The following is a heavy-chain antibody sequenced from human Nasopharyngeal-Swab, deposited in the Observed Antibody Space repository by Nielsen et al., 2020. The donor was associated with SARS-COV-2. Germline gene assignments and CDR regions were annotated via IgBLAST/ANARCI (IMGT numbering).Heavy chain of an antibody. CDR3: ARGDRSSSSPRGWFGP. CDR1: GYFFTDYY. V-gene: IGHV1-2*02. D-gene: IGHD6-13*01. Sequence: ASALVSCKGSGYFFTDYYILRLRQAPGQGLEWMGWINPNSGNTDYTPQFQGSVTMTRDTSISTVYMELSGLRSDDTAIYYCARGDRSSSSPRGWFGPWGQGTLVTVSS. CDR2: INPNSGNT. J-gene: IGHJ5*02.